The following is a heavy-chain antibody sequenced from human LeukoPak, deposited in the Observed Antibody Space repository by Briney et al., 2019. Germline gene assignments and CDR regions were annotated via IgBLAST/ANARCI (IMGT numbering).Heavy chain of an antibody. CDR2: IIPIFGTA. CDR1: GGTFSSYA. Sequence: SVKVSCKASGGTFSSYAISWVRQAPGQGLEWMGRIIPIFGTANYAQKFQGRVTITADESTSTAYMELSSLRSEDTAVYYCAIPAYIVVVPAAIPWGFDYWGQGTLVTVSS. D-gene: IGHD2-2*01. V-gene: IGHV1-69*13. CDR3: AIPAYIVVVPAAIPWGFDY. J-gene: IGHJ4*02.